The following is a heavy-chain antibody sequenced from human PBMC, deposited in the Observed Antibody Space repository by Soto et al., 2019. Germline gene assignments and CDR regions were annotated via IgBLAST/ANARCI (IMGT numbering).Heavy chain of an antibody. D-gene: IGHD2-15*01. J-gene: IGHJ6*02. V-gene: IGHV4-59*01. CDR3: ATDNYSSGGSFYASDLDGMNV. CDR2: IYYSGST. CDR1: GGSISSYY. Sequence: SETLSLTCTVSGGSISSYYWSWIRQPPGKGLEGIGYIYYSGSTNYNPSIKSRVTISVDTPKNQFSLKLRSVTAADTAVYYCATDNYSSGGSFYASDLDGMNVRGQGPTV.